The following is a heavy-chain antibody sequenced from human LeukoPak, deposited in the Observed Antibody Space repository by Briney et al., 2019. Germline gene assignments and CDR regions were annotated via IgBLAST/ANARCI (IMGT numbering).Heavy chain of an antibody. Sequence: GASVKVSCKASGYTFTGYYMHWVRQAPGQGLEWVGWINPNSGDTNYAQKFQGRVTMTRDTSISTAYMELSKLRSDHTAVSYCARGDTRIGNYYHGMDVWGRGTTVTVSS. D-gene: IGHD1-14*01. CDR1: GYTFTGYY. CDR3: ARGDTRIGNYYHGMDV. CDR2: INPNSGDT. J-gene: IGHJ6*02. V-gene: IGHV1-2*02.